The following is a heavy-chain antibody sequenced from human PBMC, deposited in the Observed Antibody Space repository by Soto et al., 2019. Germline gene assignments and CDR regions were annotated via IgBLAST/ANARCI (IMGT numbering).Heavy chain of an antibody. CDR3: ARRSTYCSSSGCYFDY. D-gene: IGHD2-2*01. J-gene: IGHJ4*02. CDR1: GYSFISYW. V-gene: IGHV5-51*01. Sequence: PGESLKISCKGSGYSFISYWIVWVRQMPGKGLEYMGIIYPGDSDTRYSPSFQGQVTISADKSISTAYLQWSSLKASDTAMYYCARRSTYCSSSGCYFDYWGQGIPVPSPQ. CDR2: IYPGDSDT.